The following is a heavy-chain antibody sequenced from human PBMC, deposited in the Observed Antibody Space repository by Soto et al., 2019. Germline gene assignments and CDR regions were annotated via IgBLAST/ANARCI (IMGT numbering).Heavy chain of an antibody. CDR3: AHPRGYGVFDAVDI. CDR2: ISSSGDSA. V-gene: IGHV3-23*01. J-gene: IGHJ3*02. CDR1: GFIFSTYA. D-gene: IGHD4-17*01. Sequence: LGLSCAASGFIFSTYAMNWVRQAPGKGLEWVSAISSSGDSAYYAESVRGRFTISRDNSINTLYLQMRSLRPEDTAVYYCAHPRGYGVFDAVDIWGQGTMVTVSS.